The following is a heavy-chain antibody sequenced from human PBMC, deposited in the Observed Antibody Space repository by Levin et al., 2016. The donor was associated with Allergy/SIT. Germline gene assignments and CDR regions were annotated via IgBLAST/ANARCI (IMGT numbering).Heavy chain of an antibody. Sequence: SVKVSCKTSGYTFSSYDINWVRQAPGQGLEWMGRIIPILGIANYAQKFQGRVTITADKSTSTAYMELSSLRSEDTAVYYCARAEGSGSYFSGPWGQGTLVTVSS. V-gene: IGHV1-69*04. CDR2: IIPILGIA. CDR3: ARAEGSGSYFSGP. J-gene: IGHJ5*02. CDR1: GYTFSSYD. D-gene: IGHD3-10*01.